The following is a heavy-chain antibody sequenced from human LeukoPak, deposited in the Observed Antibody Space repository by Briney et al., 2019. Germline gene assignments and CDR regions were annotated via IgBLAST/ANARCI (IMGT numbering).Heavy chain of an antibody. D-gene: IGHD2-15*01. CDR1: GFTFSSYN. CDR3: ARDYEEYCSGGSCSRFDY. CDR2: ISTSSSYI. J-gene: IGHJ4*02. V-gene: IGHV3-21*01. Sequence: GGSLRLSCAASGFTFSSYNMNWLRQAPGKGLEWLSSISTSSSYIYYAHSVKGRLTISRDNARNALYLQMYRLIAEDTAEYYGARDYEEYCSGGSCSRFDYWGQGTLVTVSS.